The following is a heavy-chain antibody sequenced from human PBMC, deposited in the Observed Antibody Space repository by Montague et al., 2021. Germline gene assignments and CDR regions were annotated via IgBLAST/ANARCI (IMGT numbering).Heavy chain of an antibody. J-gene: IGHJ6*02. CDR3: ANFRQSVEMDV. D-gene: IGHD3-3*01. Sequence: SLRLSCAASGFTISSWAMSWVRQAPGKGLECVSIINASGGKTHYADSVTGRFTISRDRSKNTLYLQMDSLRVGDTAVYYCANFRQSVEMDVWGQGTGVTVSS. CDR2: INASGGKT. V-gene: IGHV3-23*01. CDR1: GFTISSWA.